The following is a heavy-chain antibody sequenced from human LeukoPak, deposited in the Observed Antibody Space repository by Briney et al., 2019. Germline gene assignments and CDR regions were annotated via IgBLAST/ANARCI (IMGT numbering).Heavy chain of an antibody. D-gene: IGHD4-11*01. V-gene: IGHV1-2*02. Sequence: ASVKVSCKASGYTFTGYYIHWVRQAPGQGLEWMGWINPNSGGTNYAQKFQGRVTMTRDTSISTAYMELSRLRSDDTAVYYCARVEDYLDAFDIWGQGTMVTVSS. CDR2: INPNSGGT. CDR3: ARVEDYLDAFDI. J-gene: IGHJ3*02. CDR1: GYTFTGYY.